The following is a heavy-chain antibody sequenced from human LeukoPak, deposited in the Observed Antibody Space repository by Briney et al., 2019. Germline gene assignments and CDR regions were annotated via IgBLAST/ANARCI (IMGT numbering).Heavy chain of an antibody. CDR2: ISGSGGST. CDR1: GFTFSSYA. J-gene: IGHJ4*02. CDR3: ANHDSSGYYYVATVF. V-gene: IGHV3-23*01. Sequence: GGSLRLSCAASGFTFSSYAMSWVRQAPGKGLEWVSAISGSGGSTYYADSVKGRFTISRDNSKNTLYLQMNSLRAEDTAVYYCANHDSSGYYYVATVFWGRGTLVTVSS. D-gene: IGHD3-22*01.